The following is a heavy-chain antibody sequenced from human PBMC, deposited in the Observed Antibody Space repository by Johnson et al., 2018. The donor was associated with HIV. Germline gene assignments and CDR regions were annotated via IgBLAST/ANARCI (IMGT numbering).Heavy chain of an antibody. V-gene: IGHV3-30*04. Sequence: VQLVESGGGLIQPGGSLRLSCAASGFTFSSYAMHWVRQAPGKGLEWVAVISYDGSNKYYADSVKGRFTISRDNSKNTLYLQMKRLRAEDTAVYYCARENWGQRMNAFDIWGQGTMVTVSS. J-gene: IGHJ3*02. CDR1: GFTFSSYA. D-gene: IGHD7-27*01. CDR2: ISYDGSNK. CDR3: ARENWGQRMNAFDI.